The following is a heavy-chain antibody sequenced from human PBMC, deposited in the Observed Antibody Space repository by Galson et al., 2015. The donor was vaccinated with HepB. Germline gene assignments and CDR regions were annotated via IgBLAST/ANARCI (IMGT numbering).Heavy chain of an antibody. CDR1: GGTFSSYA. CDR3: ARDRDPTKRHLGNAGHYYYYGMDV. V-gene: IGHV1-69*04. J-gene: IGHJ6*02. Sequence: SVKVSCKASGGTFSSYAISWVRQAPGQGLEWMGRIIPILGIANYAQKFQGRVTITADKSTSTAYMELSSLRSEDTAVYYCARDRDPTKRHLGNAGHYYYYGMDVWGQGTTVTVSS. CDR2: IIPILGIA. D-gene: IGHD3-16*01.